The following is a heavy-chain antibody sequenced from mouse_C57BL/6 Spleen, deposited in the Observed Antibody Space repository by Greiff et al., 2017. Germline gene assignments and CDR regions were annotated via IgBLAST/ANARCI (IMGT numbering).Heavy chain of an antibody. CDR2: IDPSDSET. Sequence: QVQLQQPGAELVRPGSSVKLSCKASGYTFTSYWMHWVKQRPIQGLEWIGNIDPSDSETHYNQKFKDKATLTVDKSSITAYLQLSSLTSEDSAVYYCAIYYGYYGAMDYWGQGTSVTVSS. CDR1: GYTFTSYW. J-gene: IGHJ4*01. V-gene: IGHV1-52*01. CDR3: AIYYGYYGAMDY. D-gene: IGHD2-3*01.